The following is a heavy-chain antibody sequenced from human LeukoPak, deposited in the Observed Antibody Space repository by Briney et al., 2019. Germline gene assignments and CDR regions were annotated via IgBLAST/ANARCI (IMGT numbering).Heavy chain of an antibody. J-gene: IGHJ4*02. CDR1: GFTFSSYS. D-gene: IGHD5-24*01. Sequence: GGSLRLSCAASGFTFSSYSMAWVHQAPGKGLECVANIREDGSEEYCVDSVKGRFTISRDNAKNSLYLQMSSLRADDTAVYYCARWRWQQSEFDNWGQGTLVTVSS. CDR2: IREDGSEE. CDR3: ARWRWQQSEFDN. V-gene: IGHV3-7*01.